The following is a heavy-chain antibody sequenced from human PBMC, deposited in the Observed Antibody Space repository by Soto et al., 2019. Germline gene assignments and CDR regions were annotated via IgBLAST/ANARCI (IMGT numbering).Heavy chain of an antibody. CDR3: ALATYYYDFWSGPTPSDYYYYGMDV. CDR2: INPNSGGT. J-gene: IGHJ6*02. CDR1: GYTFTGYY. Sequence: ASVKVSCKASGYTFTGYYMHWVRQAPGQGLEWMGWINPNSGGTNYAQKFQGRVTMTRDTSISTAYMELSRLRSDDTAVYYCALATYYYDFWSGPTPSDYYYYGMDVWGQGTTVTVSS. V-gene: IGHV1-2*02. D-gene: IGHD3-3*01.